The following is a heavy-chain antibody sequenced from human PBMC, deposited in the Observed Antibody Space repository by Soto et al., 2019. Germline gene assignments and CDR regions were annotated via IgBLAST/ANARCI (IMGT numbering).Heavy chain of an antibody. CDR3: DRDQAVPAVLWEGPDH. CDR2: ISSSSSYI. D-gene: IGHD2-2*01. V-gene: IGHV3-21*01. CDR1: GFTFSSYS. Sequence: PGGSLRLSCATSGFTFSSYSMNWVRQAPGKGLEWVSSISSSSSYIYYADSVKGRFTISRDNAKNSLYLQMNSLRAEDTAVYYRDRDQAVPAVLWEGPDHGGERMTVT. J-gene: IGHJ6*02.